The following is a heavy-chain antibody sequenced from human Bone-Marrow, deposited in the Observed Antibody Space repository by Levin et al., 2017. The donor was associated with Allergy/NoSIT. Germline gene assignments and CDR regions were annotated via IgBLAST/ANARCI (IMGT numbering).Heavy chain of an antibody. Sequence: TGGSLRLSCAVYGGSFSGYYWSWIRQPPGKGLEWIGEINHSGSTNYNPSLKSRVTISVDTSKNQFSLKLSSVTAADTAVYYCARKGLGYCSGGSCYPYSDWGQGTMVTVSS. CDR2: INHSGST. CDR3: ARKGLGYCSGGSCYPYSD. CDR1: GGSFSGYY. J-gene: IGHJ3*01. V-gene: IGHV4-34*01. D-gene: IGHD2-15*01.